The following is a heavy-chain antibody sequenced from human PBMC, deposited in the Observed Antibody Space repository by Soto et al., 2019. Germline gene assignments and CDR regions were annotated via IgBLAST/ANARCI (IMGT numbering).Heavy chain of an antibody. CDR2: VYNSGST. CDR1: GGSISSYY. CDR3: ARDHYENNEYDAFDI. J-gene: IGHJ3*02. Sequence: PSETLSLTCTVSGGSISSYYWSWIRQPPGKALEWIGYVYNSGSTNYNPSLKSRVTISVDTSKNQFSLKVNSVTAADTAVYYCARDHYENNEYDAFDIWGQGTMVTVSS. D-gene: IGHD3-22*01. V-gene: IGHV4-59*01.